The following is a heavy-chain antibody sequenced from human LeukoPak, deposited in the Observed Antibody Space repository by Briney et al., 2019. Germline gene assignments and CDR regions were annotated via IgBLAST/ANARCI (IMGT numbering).Heavy chain of an antibody. J-gene: IGHJ4*02. CDR1: GFDFHTFE. CDR2: IGSSGRTT. D-gene: IGHD6-13*01. Sequence: GGSLRLSCAASGFDFHTFEMNWVRQAPGKGLEWVSRIGSSGRTTYYADSVKGRFTISRDNANNSLYLQMNSLGAEDTAVYYCARADCSSASCLAVFDHWGQGALVTVSS. CDR3: ARADCSSASCLAVFDH. V-gene: IGHV3-48*03.